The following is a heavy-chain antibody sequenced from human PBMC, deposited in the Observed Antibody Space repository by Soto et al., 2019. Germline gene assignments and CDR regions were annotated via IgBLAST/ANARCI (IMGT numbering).Heavy chain of an antibody. V-gene: IGHV3-74*01. Sequence: LRLSCAASGFTFSSYWMHWVRQAPGKGLVWVSRINGDGSTTTYADSVRGRFTISRDNSKNTLYLQLNSLRVEDTAVYYCSKVKNDSAVPGFWGQGALVTVSS. CDR3: SKVKNDSAVPGF. CDR1: GFTFSSYW. CDR2: INGDGSTT. J-gene: IGHJ4*02. D-gene: IGHD3-22*01.